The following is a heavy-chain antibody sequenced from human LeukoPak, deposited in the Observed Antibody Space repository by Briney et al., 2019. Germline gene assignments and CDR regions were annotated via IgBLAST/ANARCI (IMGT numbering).Heavy chain of an antibody. J-gene: IGHJ4*02. CDR3: ARDGDSSGWTRSDY. V-gene: IGHV4-59*01. Sequence: SETLSLTCTVSDDSISGYYWSWIRQSPGKGLEWIAYINYSGRTNYNLSLKNRVTISVDTSNNQFSLNLSSVTAADTAVYYCARDGDSSGWTRSDYWGQGTLVTVSS. CDR2: INYSGRT. D-gene: IGHD6-19*01. CDR1: DDSISGYY.